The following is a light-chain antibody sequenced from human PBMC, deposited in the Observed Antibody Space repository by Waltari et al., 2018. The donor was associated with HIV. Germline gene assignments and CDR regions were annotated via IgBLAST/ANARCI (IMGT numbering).Light chain of an antibody. CDR3: AARDDSLNVWV. CDR1: TSNVGSNP. J-gene: IGLJ3*02. Sequence: TPGRRVVISCSGNTSNVGSNPVNWYRQVPGTAPKLLMFSNNQRPSGVTDRFSGSKSGTSASLAIKGLQSEDEADYYCAARDDSLNVWVFGGGTKLTVL. V-gene: IGLV1-44*01. CDR2: SNN.